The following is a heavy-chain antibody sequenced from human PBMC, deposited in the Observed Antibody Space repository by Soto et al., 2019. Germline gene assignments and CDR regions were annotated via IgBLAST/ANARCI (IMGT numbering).Heavy chain of an antibody. CDR2: ISGSGGGT. CDR3: AKHLSKGSPDH. V-gene: IGHV3-23*01. CDR1: EFTFSSYA. Sequence: EVQLLESGVALVQTGGSLRLSCAASEFTFSSYAMSWVRQAPGKGLEWVSLISGSGGGTYYADSVKGRFTISRDNSKNTLYLQMNSLRAEDTAVFYCAKHLSKGSPDHWGKGTLVTVSS. D-gene: IGHD2-15*01. J-gene: IGHJ4*02.